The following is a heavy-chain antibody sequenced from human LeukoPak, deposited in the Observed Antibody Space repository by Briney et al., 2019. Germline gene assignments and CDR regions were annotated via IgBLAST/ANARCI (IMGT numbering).Heavy chain of an antibody. CDR2: IISSGSYI. CDR3: ARDFGGYCSSSNCYLGHLDY. Sequence: PGGSLRLSCAASGFTFSSYTMNWVRQAPGKGLEWVSSIISSGSYIYYADPVKGRFTISRDNAKNSLYLQMNSLRAEDTAVYYCARDFGGYCSSSNCYLGHLDYWGQGTLVTVSS. CDR1: GFTFSSYT. D-gene: IGHD2-2*01. J-gene: IGHJ4*02. V-gene: IGHV3-21*03.